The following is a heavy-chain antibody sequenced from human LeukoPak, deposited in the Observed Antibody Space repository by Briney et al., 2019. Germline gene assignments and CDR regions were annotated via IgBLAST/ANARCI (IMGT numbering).Heavy chain of an antibody. D-gene: IGHD2-21*02. J-gene: IGHJ4*02. CDR3: ARGPSGGYCGGDCWPLFDY. V-gene: IGHV1-69*05. CDR2: IIPIFFTA. Sequence: SVKVSCKACGGTFSSYAISWVRQAPAQGLEWMGRIIPIFFTANYAQKFQGRVTITTDESTSTAYMELSSLRSEDTAVYYCARGPSGGYCGGDCWPLFDYWGQGTLVTVSS. CDR1: GGTFSSYA.